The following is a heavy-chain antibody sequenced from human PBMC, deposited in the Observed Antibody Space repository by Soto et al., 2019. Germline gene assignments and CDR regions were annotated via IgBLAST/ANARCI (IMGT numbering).Heavy chain of an antibody. CDR3: ARDFGHGYYLDY. J-gene: IGHJ4*02. Sequence: PGGSLRLSCVASGFSFSNYNMNWVRQAPGKGLEWVSYITDSSDTVHYADSVRGRFTISRDNAESSLYLQMNSLRDEDTAVYFCARDFGHGYYLDYCGRGTLVTVSP. D-gene: IGHD3-3*01. CDR2: ITDSSDTV. V-gene: IGHV3-48*02. CDR1: GFSFSNYN.